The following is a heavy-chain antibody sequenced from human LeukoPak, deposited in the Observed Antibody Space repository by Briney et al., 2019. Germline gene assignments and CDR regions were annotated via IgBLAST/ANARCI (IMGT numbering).Heavy chain of an antibody. CDR2: INHSGST. Sequence: SETLSLTCAVYGGSFSGYYWSWIRQPPGKGLEWIGEINHSGSTNYNPSLKSRVTISVDTSKNQFSLKLSSVTAADTAVYYCAREYGSSSVGAFDIWGQGTMVTVSS. CDR3: AREYGSSSVGAFDI. CDR1: GGSFSGYY. D-gene: IGHD6-6*01. V-gene: IGHV4-34*01. J-gene: IGHJ3*02.